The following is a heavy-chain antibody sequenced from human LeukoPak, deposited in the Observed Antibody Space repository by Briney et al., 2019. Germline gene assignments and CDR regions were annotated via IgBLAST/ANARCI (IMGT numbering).Heavy chain of an antibody. CDR3: ARGKQRHCSSSSCCTESDY. Sequence: GGSLRLSCAASGFTFSSYAMSWVRQAPGKGLEWVSAISGSGGSTYYADSVKGRFTISRDNAKNSLYLQMNSLRAEDAAVYYCARGKQRHCSSSSCCTESDYWGQGILVTVSS. D-gene: IGHD2-2*01. V-gene: IGHV3-23*01. CDR1: GFTFSSYA. CDR2: ISGSGGST. J-gene: IGHJ4*02.